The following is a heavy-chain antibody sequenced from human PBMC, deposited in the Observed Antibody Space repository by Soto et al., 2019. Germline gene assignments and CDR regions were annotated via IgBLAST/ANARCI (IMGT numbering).Heavy chain of an antibody. CDR3: AKTPAKGRGSSYHHHHRKDV. CDR2: IYPGDSDT. CDR1: GYSFTSYW. J-gene: IGHJ6*02. V-gene: IGHV5-51*01. D-gene: IGHD3-10*01. Sequence: PGESLKISCKGSGYSFTSYWIGWVRRMPGKGLEWMGIIYPGDSDTRYSPSFQGQVTISADKSISTPHPQGSSLKASDTAKEYLAKTPAKGRGSSYHHHHRKDVWGQGTPVTGSS.